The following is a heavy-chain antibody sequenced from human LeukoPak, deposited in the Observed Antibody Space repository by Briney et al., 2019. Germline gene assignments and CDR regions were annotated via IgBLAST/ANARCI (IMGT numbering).Heavy chain of an antibody. Sequence: SVKVSCKASGGTFSSYAISWVRQAPGQGLEWMGGIIPIFGTANYAQKFQGRVTITTDESTSTAYMELSSLRSEDTAVYYCASRRPLLSAEYFQHWGQGTLVTVSS. J-gene: IGHJ1*01. V-gene: IGHV1-69*05. CDR1: GGTFSSYA. D-gene: IGHD1-26*01. CDR3: ASRRPLLSAEYFQH. CDR2: IIPIFGTA.